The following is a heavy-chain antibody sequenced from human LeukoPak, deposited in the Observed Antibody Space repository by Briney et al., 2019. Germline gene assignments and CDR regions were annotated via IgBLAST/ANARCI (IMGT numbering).Heavy chain of an antibody. V-gene: IGHV5-51*01. D-gene: IGHD6-19*01. CDR3: ARGGRRAVAGTFDY. Sequence: GESLKISCKASGYSFTTDWIAWVRQMPGKGLEWMGIIYPGDSDTRYCPSFQGQVTISADNSISTAYLQWSSLKASDTAMYYCARGGRRAVAGTFDYWGQGTLVTVSS. CDR2: IYPGDSDT. CDR1: GYSFTTDW. J-gene: IGHJ4*02.